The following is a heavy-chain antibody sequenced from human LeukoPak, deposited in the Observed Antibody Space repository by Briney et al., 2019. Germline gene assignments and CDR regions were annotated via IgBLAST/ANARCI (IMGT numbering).Heavy chain of an antibody. CDR1: GFSLSPSGMC. V-gene: IGHV2-70*11. Sequence: SGPTLVNPTQTLTLTCTFSGFSLSPSGMCVSWIRQPPGKALEWLARIDWDDDKYYSTSLKTRLTISKDTSKNQVVLTMTNMDPVDTATYYCARTYMGIAALPSIYFDYWGQGTLVTVSS. CDR2: IDWDDDK. D-gene: IGHD6-13*01. CDR3: ARTYMGIAALPSIYFDY. J-gene: IGHJ4*02.